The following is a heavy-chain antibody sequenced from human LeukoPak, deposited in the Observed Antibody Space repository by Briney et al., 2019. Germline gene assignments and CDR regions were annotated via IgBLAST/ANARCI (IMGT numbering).Heavy chain of an antibody. CDR2: ISSSGSTI. CDR3: ARDRWTVNPQFDY. Sequence: GGSLRLSCAASGFTFSDYYMSWIRQAPGKGLEWVSYISSSGSTIYYADSVKGRFTISRDNAKNSLYLQMNSVRAEDTAVYYCARDRWTVNPQFDYWGQGTLVTVSS. J-gene: IGHJ4*02. V-gene: IGHV3-11*01. D-gene: IGHD4-17*01. CDR1: GFTFSDYY.